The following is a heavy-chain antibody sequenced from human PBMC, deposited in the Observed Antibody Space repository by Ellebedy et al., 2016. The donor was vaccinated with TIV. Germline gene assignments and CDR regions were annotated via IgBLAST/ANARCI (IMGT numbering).Heavy chain of an antibody. Sequence: MPSETLSLTCTVSGGSISSGDYYWSWIRQPPGKGLEWIGYIHYSGSTNYNPSLKSRVTISVDTSKNQFSLKLSSVTAADTAVYYCARHKEGYCTNGVCSYFDYWGQGTLVTVSS. CDR2: IHYSGST. CDR1: GGSISSGDYY. CDR3: ARHKEGYCTNGVCSYFDY. D-gene: IGHD2-8*01. V-gene: IGHV4-61*08. J-gene: IGHJ4*02.